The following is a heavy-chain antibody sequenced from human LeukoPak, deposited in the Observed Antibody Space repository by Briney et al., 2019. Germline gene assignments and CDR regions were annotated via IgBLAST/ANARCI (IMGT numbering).Heavy chain of an antibody. CDR1: GGTFSSYT. V-gene: IGHV1-69*02. J-gene: IGHJ4*02. Sequence: SVKVSCKASGGTFSSYTISWVRQAPGQGLEWMGRIIPILGIANYEQKFQGRVTITADKSTSTAYMELSSLGSEDTVVYYCARGTYYDSSGYYIDYWGQRTLVTVSS. CDR2: IIPILGIA. CDR3: ARGTYYDSSGYYIDY. D-gene: IGHD3-22*01.